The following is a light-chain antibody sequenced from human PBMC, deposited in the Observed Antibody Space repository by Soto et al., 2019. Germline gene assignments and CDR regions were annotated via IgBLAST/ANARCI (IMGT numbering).Light chain of an antibody. CDR3: SSYTSSSFVV. J-gene: IGLJ2*01. V-gene: IGLV2-14*01. CDR2: DVS. CDR1: SSDVGGYNY. Sequence: QSALTQPASVSGSPGQSITISCTGTSSDVGGYNYVSWYQQHPVKAPKLMIYDVSNRPSGVSNRFSGSKSGNTASLTISGLQAEDEADYYCSSYTSSSFVVFGGGTKLTVL.